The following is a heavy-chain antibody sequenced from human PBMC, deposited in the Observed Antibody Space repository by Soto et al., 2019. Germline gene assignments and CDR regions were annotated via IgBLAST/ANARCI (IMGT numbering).Heavy chain of an antibody. CDR2: INSDGSST. CDR3: ARELYSYGSGYFDL. V-gene: IGHV3-74*01. J-gene: IGHJ2*01. CDR1: GFTFSSYR. D-gene: IGHD5-18*01. Sequence: PGGSLRLSCAASGFTFSSYRMHWVRQAPGKGLVWVSRINSDGSSTSYADYVKGRFTISRDNAKNSLYLQLNSLRAEDTVVYYCARELYSYGSGYFDLWGRGALVTVSS.